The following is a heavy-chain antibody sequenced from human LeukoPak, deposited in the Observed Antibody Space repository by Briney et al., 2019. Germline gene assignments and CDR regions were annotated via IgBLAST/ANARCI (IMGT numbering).Heavy chain of an antibody. CDR2: IRYDGSNK. CDR3: AKGSCSSTSCYYNWFDP. D-gene: IGHD2-2*01. Sequence: GGSLRLSCAASGLTFSSYGMHWVRQAPGKGLEWVAFIRYDGSNKYYADSVKGRFTISRDNSKNTLYLQMNSLRAEDTAVYYCAKGSCSSTSCYYNWFDPWGQGTLVTVSS. V-gene: IGHV3-30*02. CDR1: GLTFSSYG. J-gene: IGHJ5*02.